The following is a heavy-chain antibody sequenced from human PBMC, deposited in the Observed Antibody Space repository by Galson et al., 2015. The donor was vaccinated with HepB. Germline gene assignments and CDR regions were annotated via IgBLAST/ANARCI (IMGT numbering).Heavy chain of an antibody. Sequence: ETLSLTCTVSGGSISSYYWSWIRQPPGKGLEWIGYIYYSGSTNYNPSLKSRVTISVDTSKNQFSLKLSSVTAADTAVYYCARGVGAINHAFDIWGQGTMVTVSS. CDR1: GGSISSYY. V-gene: IGHV4-59*01. D-gene: IGHD1-26*01. CDR3: ARGVGAINHAFDI. CDR2: IYYSGST. J-gene: IGHJ3*02.